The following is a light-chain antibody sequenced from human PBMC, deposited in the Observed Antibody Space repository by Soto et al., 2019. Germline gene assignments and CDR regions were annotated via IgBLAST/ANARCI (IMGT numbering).Light chain of an antibody. Sequence: DVQMTQSPSSLSASVGDRVTITCQASQDISNYLNWYQQKPGKAPKLLIFAASSLQSGVPSRFSGSRSGPGFTLTISSLQPEDFATYYCQQSYSSPPTFGQGTKVDI. CDR3: QQSYSSPPT. CDR2: AAS. V-gene: IGKV1-39*01. CDR1: QDISNY. J-gene: IGKJ1*01.